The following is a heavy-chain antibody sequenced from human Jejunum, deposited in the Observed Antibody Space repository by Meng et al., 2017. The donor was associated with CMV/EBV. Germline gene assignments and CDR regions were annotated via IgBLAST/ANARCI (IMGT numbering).Heavy chain of an antibody. CDR1: EYTFTDYY. V-gene: IGHV1-2*02. D-gene: IGHD1-26*01. J-gene: IGHJ4*02. Sequence: EYTFTDYYMQWVRQAPGQGLEWMGWINPQTGDTNYAPKLQGRVAMTRDMSINTVYMEVTRLRSDDTAVYYCAKDAGSFLDYYFDYWGQGTLVTVSS. CDR3: AKDAGSFLDYYFDY. CDR2: INPQTGDT.